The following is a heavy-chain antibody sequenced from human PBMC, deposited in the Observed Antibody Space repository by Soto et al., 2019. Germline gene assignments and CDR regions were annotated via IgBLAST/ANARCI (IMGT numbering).Heavy chain of an antibody. CDR3: ASQGAALTVSHSDAFDI. V-gene: IGHV3-23*01. CDR1: GFTFSSYA. D-gene: IGHD2-21*02. CDR2: ISGSGGST. Sequence: GGSLRLSCAASGFTFSSYAMSWVRQAPGKGLEWVSAISGSGGSTYYADSVKGRFTISRDNSKNTLYLQMNSLRAEDTAVYYCASQGAALTVSHSDAFDIWGQGTMVTVSS. J-gene: IGHJ3*02.